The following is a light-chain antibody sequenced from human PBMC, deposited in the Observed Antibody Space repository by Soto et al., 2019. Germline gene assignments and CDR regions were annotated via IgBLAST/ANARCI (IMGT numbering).Light chain of an antibody. Sequence: EIEMTQSPATLSVSPGDRATLSCTASQSVNSDLAWYQQKPRQSPRLLIYGASTRATGVPARFSGSGSGTEFTLTITSLQSEDFAIYYCQQYNNWPPYTFGQGTKVDIK. J-gene: IGKJ2*01. CDR2: GAS. CDR1: QSVNSD. V-gene: IGKV3-15*01. CDR3: QQYNNWPPYT.